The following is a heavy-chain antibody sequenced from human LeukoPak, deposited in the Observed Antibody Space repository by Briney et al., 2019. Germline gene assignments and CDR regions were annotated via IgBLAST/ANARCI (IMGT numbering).Heavy chain of an antibody. D-gene: IGHD6-13*01. J-gene: IGHJ6*03. CDR2: INHSGST. CDR1: GGSFSGYY. CDR3: ARLRRYHHQYSSSYNYYYYYMDV. V-gene: IGHV4-34*01. Sequence: SETLSLTCAVYGGSFSGYYWSWIRQPPGKGLEWIGEINHSGSTNYNPSLKSRVTISVDTSKNQFSLKLSSVTAADTAVYYCARLRRYHHQYSSSYNYYYYYMDVWGKGTTVTISS.